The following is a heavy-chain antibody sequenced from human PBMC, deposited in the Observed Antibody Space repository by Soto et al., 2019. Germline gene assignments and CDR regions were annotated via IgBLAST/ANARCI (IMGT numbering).Heavy chain of an antibody. CDR1: GYTFTGYA. D-gene: IGHD3-3*01. CDR2: VNAGTGNT. V-gene: IGHV1-3*01. Sequence: QVQLVHSGAEVKKPGASGRISCKASGYTFTGYALHWVRQAPGQRLEWVGWVNAGTGNTRYSENFQGRVTITRDTSASTVYMDLYILSSDDTALYYCARAPLYYDFGSGSSSWGQGTLVTVSS. J-gene: IGHJ5*02. CDR3: ARAPLYYDFGSGSSS.